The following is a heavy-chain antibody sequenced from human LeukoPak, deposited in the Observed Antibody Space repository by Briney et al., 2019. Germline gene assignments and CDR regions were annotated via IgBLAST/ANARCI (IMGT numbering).Heavy chain of an antibody. CDR2: LYSDGIT. CDR1: GFTVTNNY. J-gene: IGHJ4*02. V-gene: IGHV3-53*01. Sequence: GGSLRLSCAASGFTVTNNYMTWVRQAPGKGLEWVSVLYSDGITYYPDSAKGRFTISRDNSENTLYLQMNRLRPEDTAVYYCATGITIFGENWGQGTLVTVSS. D-gene: IGHD3-3*01. CDR3: ATGITIFGEN.